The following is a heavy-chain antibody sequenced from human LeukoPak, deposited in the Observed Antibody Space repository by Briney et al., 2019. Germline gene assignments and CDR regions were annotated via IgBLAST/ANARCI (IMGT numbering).Heavy chain of an antibody. CDR2: INPSDGST. V-gene: IGHV1-46*01. D-gene: IGHD4-11*01. J-gene: IGHJ4*02. CDR1: GYPFTSYY. Sequence: ASAKVSCKASGYPFTSYYMHWVRQAPGQGLEWMGIINPSDGSTNYAQKFQGRVTMTRDTSTSTVYMELSSLRSEDTAVYYCARATLSTLGDDYWGQGTLVTVSS. CDR3: ARATLSTLGDDY.